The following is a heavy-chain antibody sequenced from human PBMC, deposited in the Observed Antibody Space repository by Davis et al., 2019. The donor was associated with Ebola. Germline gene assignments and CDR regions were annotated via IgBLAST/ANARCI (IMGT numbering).Heavy chain of an antibody. J-gene: IGHJ4*02. CDR2: ISWNSGSI. Sequence: GESLKISCAASGFSVSTKYMNWVRQAPGKGLQWVSGISWNSGSIGYADSVKGRFTISRDNSRNTLYLHMTSLRGEDTAVYYCADVEAGPDYWGQGTLVTVSS. CDR1: GFSVSTKY. CDR3: ADVEAGPDY. D-gene: IGHD6-19*01. V-gene: IGHV3-23*01.